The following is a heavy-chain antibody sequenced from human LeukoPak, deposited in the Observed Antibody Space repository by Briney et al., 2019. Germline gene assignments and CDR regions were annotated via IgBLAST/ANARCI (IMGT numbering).Heavy chain of an antibody. D-gene: IGHD6-19*01. Sequence: PGASLRLSCAASGFTFSSYAMSWVRQAPGKGLEWVSAISGSGGSTYYADSVKGRFTISRDNSKNTLYLQMNSLRAEDTAVYYCAKESIAVAGEVPVGYHYGMDVWGQGTTVTVSS. J-gene: IGHJ6*02. V-gene: IGHV3-23*01. CDR1: GFTFSSYA. CDR2: ISGSGGST. CDR3: AKESIAVAGEVPVGYHYGMDV.